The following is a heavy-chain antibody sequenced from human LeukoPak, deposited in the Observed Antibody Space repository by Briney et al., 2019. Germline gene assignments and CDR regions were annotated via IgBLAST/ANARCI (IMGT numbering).Heavy chain of an antibody. CDR2: IYYSGST. D-gene: IGHD3-10*01. CDR3: ARRITMVRGVIWDY. CDR1: GGSISSYY. J-gene: IGHJ4*02. Sequence: PSETLSLTCTVSGGSISSYYWSWIRQPPGKGLEWLGYIYYSGSTNYNPSLKSRVTISVDTSKNQFSLKLSSVTAADTAVYYCARRITMVRGVIWDYWGKGTLVTVSS. V-gene: IGHV4-59*01.